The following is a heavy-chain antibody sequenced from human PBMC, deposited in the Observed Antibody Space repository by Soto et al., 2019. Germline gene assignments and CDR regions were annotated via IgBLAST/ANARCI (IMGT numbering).Heavy chain of an antibody. D-gene: IGHD6-19*01. V-gene: IGHV1-18*04. CDR1: VYTFTGYY. J-gene: IGHJ4*02. Sequence: ASVKVSCKASVYTFTGYYMHWVRQAPGQGLEWMGWISAYNGNTNYAQKLQGRVTMTTDTSTSTAYMELRSLRSDDTAVYYCAYTNGYSSGWYVWGQGTLVTVSS. CDR3: AYTNGYSSGWYV. CDR2: ISAYNGNT.